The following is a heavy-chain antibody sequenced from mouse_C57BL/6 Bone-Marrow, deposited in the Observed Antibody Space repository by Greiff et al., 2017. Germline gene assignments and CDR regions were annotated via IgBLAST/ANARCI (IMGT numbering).Heavy chain of an antibody. CDR3: ARGDGYCGDCDD. D-gene: IGHD2-3*01. J-gene: IGHJ1*03. CDR1: GYTFTDYY. CDR2: INPYNGGT. V-gene: IGHV1-19*01. Sequence: EVQLQQSGPVLVKPGASVKMSCKASGYTFTDYYMNWVKQSHGKSLEWIGVINPYNGGTSYNQKVKGKATLNVDKTSSTDYMERNSLTSEDSAVYYCARGDGYCGDCDDWGTGTTVTVAS.